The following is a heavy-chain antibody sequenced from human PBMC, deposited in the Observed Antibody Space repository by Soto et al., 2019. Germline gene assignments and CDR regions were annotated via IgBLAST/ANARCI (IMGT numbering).Heavy chain of an antibody. CDR2: IYYTGST. CDR3: ARHTTAQYYDFWSGSVFGFDP. CDR1: GGSINNHY. D-gene: IGHD3-3*01. Sequence: SETLSLTCTVSGGSINNHYWSWIRQAPGKGLEWIGYIYYTGSTNYNPSLKSRVTMSVDTSKNQFSLTLNSVTAADTATYYCARHTTAQYYDFWSGSVFGFDPWGQGTLVTVSS. J-gene: IGHJ5*02. V-gene: IGHV4-59*08.